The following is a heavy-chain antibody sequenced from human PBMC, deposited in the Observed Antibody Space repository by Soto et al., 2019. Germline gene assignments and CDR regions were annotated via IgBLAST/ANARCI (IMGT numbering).Heavy chain of an antibody. D-gene: IGHD3-10*01. J-gene: IGHJ6*02. V-gene: IGHV5-51*01. Sequence: PGESLKISCAGSRYSFVTHWIGWVLHMPGKGLEWIGIIYPYGSETTYSPAFQGHVTISADKSTNTAYLQWSSLKASDTAIYYCARISPSYPYFYYGMGVWGQGTTVTVSS. CDR3: ARISPSYPYFYYGMGV. CDR2: IYPYGSET. CDR1: RYSFVTHW.